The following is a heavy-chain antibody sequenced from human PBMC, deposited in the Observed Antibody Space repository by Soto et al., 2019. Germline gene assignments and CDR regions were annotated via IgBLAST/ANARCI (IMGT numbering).Heavy chain of an antibody. J-gene: IGHJ1*01. CDR2: ILSSGGST. CDR1: GFTFSTYA. D-gene: IGHD6-13*01. CDR3: AKAEGSSSGTEYSQH. Sequence: EVQLLESGGGLVQPGGSLRLSCAASGFTFSTYAMTWVRQAPGKGLEWVSLILSSGGSTYYADSVKGRFTISRDNSKNTLYLQMNSLRADDTAVYYCAKAEGSSSGTEYSQHWGQGTLVTVSS. V-gene: IGHV3-23*01.